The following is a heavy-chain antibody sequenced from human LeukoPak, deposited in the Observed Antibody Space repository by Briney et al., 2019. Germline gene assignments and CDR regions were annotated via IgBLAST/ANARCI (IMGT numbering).Heavy chain of an antibody. CDR3: ARDSPPTTVTSRAFDI. J-gene: IGHJ3*02. CDR1: GFTVSSNY. CDR2: IYSGGST. Sequence: GGSLRLSRAASGFTVSSNYMSWVRQAPGKGLEWVSVIYSGGSTYYADSVKGRFTISRDNSKNTLYLQMNSLRAEDTAVYYCARDSPPTTVTSRAFDIWGQGTMVTVSS. V-gene: IGHV3-53*01. D-gene: IGHD4-17*01.